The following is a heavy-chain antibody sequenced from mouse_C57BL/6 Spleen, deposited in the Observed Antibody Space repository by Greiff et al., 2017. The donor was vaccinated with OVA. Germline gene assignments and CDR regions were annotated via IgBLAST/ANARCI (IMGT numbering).Heavy chain of an antibody. CDR3: ARETAQAFDY. V-gene: IGHV3-6*01. D-gene: IGHD3-2*02. Sequence: VQLKESGPGLVKPSQSLSLTCSVTGYSITSGYYWNWIRQFPGNKLEWMGYISYDGSNNYNPSLKNRISITRDTSKNQFFLKLNSVTTEDTATYYCARETAQAFDYWGQGTTLTVSS. CDR1: GYSITSGYY. CDR2: ISYDGSN. J-gene: IGHJ2*01.